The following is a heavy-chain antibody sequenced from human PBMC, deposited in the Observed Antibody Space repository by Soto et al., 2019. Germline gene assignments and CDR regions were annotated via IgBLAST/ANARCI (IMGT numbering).Heavy chain of an antibody. D-gene: IGHD6-19*01. J-gene: IGHJ4*02. CDR2: TYYRSNWRH. CDR1: GDSVSSNTAA. V-gene: IGHV6-1*01. Sequence: SQTLSLTCAISGDSVSSNTAAWNWIRSSPSRGLEWLGRTYYRSNWRHDYAVSVKSRITVNPDTSKNHFSLQLNSVTPDDTAVYYCARGVAGSGFDLWGQGSLVTVSS. CDR3: ARGVAGSGFDL.